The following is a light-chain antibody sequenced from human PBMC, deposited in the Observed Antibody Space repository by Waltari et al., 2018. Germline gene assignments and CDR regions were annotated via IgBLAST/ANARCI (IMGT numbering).Light chain of an antibody. CDR1: SSDVGDYNY. CDR2: DVT. Sequence: QSALTQPASVSGSPGQSITISCTGTSSDVGDYNYVSWYQQHPGKAPKVLIYDVTNRPSGVSKRFSGSKSGNTASLTISGLQAEDEADYYCSSYVRGTITVVFGGGTKLTVL. CDR3: SSYVRGTITVV. J-gene: IGLJ2*01. V-gene: IGLV2-14*01.